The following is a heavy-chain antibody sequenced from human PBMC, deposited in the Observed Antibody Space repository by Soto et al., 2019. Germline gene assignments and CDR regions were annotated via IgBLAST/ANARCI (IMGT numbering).Heavy chain of an antibody. Sequence: QVQLQESGPRLVKPSETLSLTCTVSGVSISTYYWSWIRQPPWQVLEWIGYMYYSGTTNYNPSLKSRVSISVDTSKKQFSLKLASGTAADTAVYSCARDVVSDYWGQGTLVTVSS. J-gene: IGHJ4*02. V-gene: IGHV4-59*01. CDR2: MYYSGTT. CDR1: GVSISTYY. D-gene: IGHD2-21*01. CDR3: ARDVVSDY.